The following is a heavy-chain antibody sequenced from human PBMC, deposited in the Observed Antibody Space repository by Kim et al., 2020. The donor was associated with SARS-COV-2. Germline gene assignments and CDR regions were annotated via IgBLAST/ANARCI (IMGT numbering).Heavy chain of an antibody. J-gene: IGHJ4*02. D-gene: IGHD4-4*01. V-gene: IGHV5-10-1*01. CDR3: ARHQGYSNYQEDY. Sequence: PSFQGHVTISADKSISTAYLQWSSLKASDTARYYCARHQGYSNYQEDYWGQGTLVTVSS.